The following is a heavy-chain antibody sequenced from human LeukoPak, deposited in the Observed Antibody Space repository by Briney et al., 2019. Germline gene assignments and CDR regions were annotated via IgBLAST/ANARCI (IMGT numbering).Heavy chain of an antibody. Sequence: PSETLSLTCAVYGGSFSGYYWSWIRQPPGKGLEWLGEINHSGSTNYNPSLKSRVTISVDTSKNQFSLKLSSVTAADTAVYYCARTGYFDWLTTFDYWGQGTLVTVSS. CDR2: INHSGST. J-gene: IGHJ4*02. CDR1: GGSFSGYY. D-gene: IGHD3-9*01. CDR3: ARTGYFDWLTTFDY. V-gene: IGHV4-34*01.